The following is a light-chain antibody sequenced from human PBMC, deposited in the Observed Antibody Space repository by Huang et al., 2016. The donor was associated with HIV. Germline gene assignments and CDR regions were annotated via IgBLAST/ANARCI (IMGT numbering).Light chain of an antibody. V-gene: IGKV3D-15*01. J-gene: IGKJ1*01. Sequence: IVMTQSPATLSVSPGERATLSCRASAGVSNNVAWYQQRPGQTPRPLIHGASTRHTGIPAKFSGRGSGTEFTLTITNLQPEDSAVYYCQQYNNWPPWTFGPGTQVEI. CDR1: AGVSNN. CDR3: QQYNNWPPWT. CDR2: GAS.